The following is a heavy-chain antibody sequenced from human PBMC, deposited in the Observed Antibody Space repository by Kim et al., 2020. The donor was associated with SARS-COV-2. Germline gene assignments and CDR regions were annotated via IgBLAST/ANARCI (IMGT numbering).Heavy chain of an antibody. V-gene: IGHV3-15*01. CDR1: GFTFSNAW. D-gene: IGHD2-2*01. Sequence: GGSLRLSCAASGFTFSNAWMSWVRQAPGKGLEWVGRIKSKTDGGTTDYAAPVKGRFTISRDDSKNTLYLQMNSLKTEDTAVYYCTTDFWEFDCSSTSCYFLDYWGQGTLVTVSS. CDR2: IKSKTDGGTT. J-gene: IGHJ4*02. CDR3: TTDFWEFDCSSTSCYFLDY.